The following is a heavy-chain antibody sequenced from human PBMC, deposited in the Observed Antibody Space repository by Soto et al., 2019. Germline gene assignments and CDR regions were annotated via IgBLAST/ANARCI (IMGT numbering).Heavy chain of an antibody. CDR1: GFTFSSYA. V-gene: IGHV3-23*01. CDR3: AKVGRITIFGVVITNYFDY. J-gene: IGHJ4*02. Sequence: GGSLRLSCAASGFTFSSYAMSWVRQAPGKGLEWVSATSASGESTYNADSGKGRFTISRENSKNTLYLQMNSLRAEDKAVDYCAKVGRITIFGVVITNYFDYWGQGTLVTVSS. CDR2: TSASGEST. D-gene: IGHD3-3*01.